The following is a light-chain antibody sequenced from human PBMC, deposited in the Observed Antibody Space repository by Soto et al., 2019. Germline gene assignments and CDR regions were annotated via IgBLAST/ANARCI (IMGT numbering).Light chain of an antibody. V-gene: IGKV3D-7*01. Sequence: EIVMTQSPATLSLSPGERATLSCRASQNVSSSYLSWYQQKPGQAPRLLIYGASTRATGIPARFSGSGSGTDFTLTISSLQPEDFAVYYCQQDYNLPLTFGGGTKVEIK. J-gene: IGKJ4*01. CDR3: QQDYNLPLT. CDR2: GAS. CDR1: QNVSSSY.